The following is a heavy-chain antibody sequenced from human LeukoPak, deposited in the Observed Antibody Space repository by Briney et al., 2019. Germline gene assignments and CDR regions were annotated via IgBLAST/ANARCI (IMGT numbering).Heavy chain of an antibody. CDR1: GGSISTYY. J-gene: IGHJ1*01. D-gene: IGHD6-6*01. Sequence: PSETLSLTCTVSGGSISTYYWNWIRQPPGKGLEWIGYIYHSGSANYNPSLQSRVTISVDTSKNQFSLNLNSVTAADTAVYYCARGGAARLHFQNWGQGTLVTVSS. CDR3: ARGGAARLHFQN. CDR2: IYHSGSA. V-gene: IGHV4-59*01.